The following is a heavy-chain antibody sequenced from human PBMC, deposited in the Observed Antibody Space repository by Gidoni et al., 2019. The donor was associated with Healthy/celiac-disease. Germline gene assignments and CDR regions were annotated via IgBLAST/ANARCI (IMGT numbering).Heavy chain of an antibody. V-gene: IGHV4-30-4*07. D-gene: IGHD1-26*01. CDR3: ARELGQGDGMDV. Sequence: QVQLQESGPGLVKPSQTLSLTCAVSGGSISSGGYSWSWIRQPPGKGLEWIGYIYYSGSTYYNPSLKSRVTISVDTSKNQFSLKLSSVTAADTAVYYCARELGQGDGMDVWGQGTTVTVSS. CDR1: GGSISSGGYS. J-gene: IGHJ6*02. CDR2: IYYSGST.